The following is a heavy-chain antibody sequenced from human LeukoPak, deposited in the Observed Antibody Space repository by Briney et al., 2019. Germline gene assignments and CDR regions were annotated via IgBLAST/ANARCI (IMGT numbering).Heavy chain of an antibody. CDR1: GFTFSSYA. CDR2: ISGSGGST. V-gene: IGHV3-23*01. J-gene: IGHJ1*01. CDR3: ARDSYYYDSSGLITEYFQH. D-gene: IGHD3-22*01. Sequence: GGSLRLSCAASGFTFSSYAMSWVRQAPGKGLEWVSSISGSGGSTYYADSVKGRFTISRDNSKNTLYVQMNSLRAEDTAVYYCARDSYYYDSSGLITEYFQHWGQGTLVTVSS.